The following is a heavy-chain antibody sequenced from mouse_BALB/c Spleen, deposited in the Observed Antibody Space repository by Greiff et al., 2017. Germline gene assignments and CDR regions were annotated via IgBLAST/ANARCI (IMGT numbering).Heavy chain of an antibody. CDR2: ISYDGSN. J-gene: IGHJ2*01. Sequence: ESGPGLVKPSQSLSLTCSVTGYSITSGYYWNWIRQFPGNKLEWMGYISYDGSNNYNPSLKNRISITRDTSKNQFFLKLNSVTTEDTATYYCAREGITTATCYFDYWGQGTTLTVSS. D-gene: IGHD1-2*01. CDR3: AREGITTATCYFDY. V-gene: IGHV3-6*02. CDR1: GYSITSGYY.